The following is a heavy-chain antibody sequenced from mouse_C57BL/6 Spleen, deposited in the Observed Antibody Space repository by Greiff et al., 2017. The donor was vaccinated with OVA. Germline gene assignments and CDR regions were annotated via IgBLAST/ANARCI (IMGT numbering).Heavy chain of an antibody. CDR1: GYTFTDYY. V-gene: IGHV1-19*01. CDR3: ARKDYGSSDYFDY. D-gene: IGHD1-1*01. J-gene: IGHJ2*01. CDR2: INPYNGGT. Sequence: EVQLQQSGPVLVKPGASVKMSCKASGYTFTDYYMNWVKQSHGKSLEWIGVINPYNGGTSYNQKFKGKATLTVDKSSSTAYMELNSLTSEDSAVYYCARKDYGSSDYFDYWGQGTTLTVSS.